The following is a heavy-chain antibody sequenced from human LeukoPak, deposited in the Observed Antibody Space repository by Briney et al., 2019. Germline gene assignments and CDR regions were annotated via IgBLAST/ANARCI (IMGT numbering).Heavy chain of an antibody. CDR2: IHYSGST. J-gene: IGHJ4*02. Sequence: KTSETLSLTCTASAVSISSYDWSWIRQPPGKGLEWIGYIHYSGSTNYNPSLRSRVTISVDTSKNQFSLKLSSATAADTAVYFCMVVAIKSLMFHCRCQGTLVTVSS. CDR1: AVSISSYD. CDR3: MVVAIKSLMFHC. V-gene: IGHV4-59*08. D-gene: IGHD2-15*01.